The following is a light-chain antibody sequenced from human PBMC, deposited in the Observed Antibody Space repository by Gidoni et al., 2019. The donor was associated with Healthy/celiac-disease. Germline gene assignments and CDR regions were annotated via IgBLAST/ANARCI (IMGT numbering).Light chain of an antibody. CDR3: SSYTSSSTLV. Sequence: QSALTQPASVSGSPGQSITISCTGTSSDVGGYNYVSWYQQHPAKAPKLMIYDVSNRPSGVSNRFSGSKAGNTASLTISGLQAEDAADFSCSSYTSSSTLVFGGGTKLTVL. V-gene: IGLV2-14*03. J-gene: IGLJ3*02. CDR2: DVS. CDR1: SSDVGGYNY.